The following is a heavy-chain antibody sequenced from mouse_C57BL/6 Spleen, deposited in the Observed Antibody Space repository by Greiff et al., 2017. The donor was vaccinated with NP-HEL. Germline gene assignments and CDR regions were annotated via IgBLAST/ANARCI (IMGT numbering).Heavy chain of an antibody. CDR3: TTYPDYYGSRAWFAY. CDR1: GFNIKDDY. D-gene: IGHD1-1*01. Sequence: VQLQQSGAELVRPGASVKLSCTASGFNIKDDYMHWVKQRPEQGLEWIGWIDPENGDTAYASEFQGKATITADTSSNTAYLQLSSLTSEDTAVYYCTTYPDYYGSRAWFAYWGQGTLVTVSA. V-gene: IGHV14-4*01. CDR2: IDPENGDT. J-gene: IGHJ3*01.